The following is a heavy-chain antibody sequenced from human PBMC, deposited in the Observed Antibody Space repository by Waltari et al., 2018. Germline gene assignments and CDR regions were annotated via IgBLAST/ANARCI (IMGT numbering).Heavy chain of an antibody. Sequence: ESGGGLVQPGACLSLDCAPSGFVYSTLLMPWVRQTPGKGLEWVDCTKKDGSEKYYVESVKGRFTISRDNDENSLFLQMNSLRPDDTAVYYCTTAGDILGRGDRAFWGQGALVTVSS. CDR3: TTAGDILGRGDRAF. V-gene: IGHV3-7*01. D-gene: IGHD5-12*01. CDR1: GFVYSTLL. J-gene: IGHJ4*02. CDR2: TKKDGSEK.